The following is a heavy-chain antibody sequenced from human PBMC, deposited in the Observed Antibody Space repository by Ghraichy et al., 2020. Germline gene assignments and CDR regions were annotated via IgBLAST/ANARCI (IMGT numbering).Heavy chain of an antibody. CDR1: GGSISSYY. D-gene: IGHD3-22*01. V-gene: IGHV4-4*07. CDR2: IYTSGST. CDR3: ARGSNYYDSSGYYYEGPMDV. J-gene: IGHJ6*02. Sequence: SETLSLTCTVSGGSISSYYWSWIRQPAGKGLEWIGRIYTSGSTNYNPSLKSRVTMSVDTSKNQFSLKLSSVTAADTAVYYCARGSNYYDSSGYYYEGPMDVWGQGTTVTVSS.